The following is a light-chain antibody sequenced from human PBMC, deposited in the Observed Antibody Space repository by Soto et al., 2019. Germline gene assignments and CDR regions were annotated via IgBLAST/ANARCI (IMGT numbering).Light chain of an antibody. V-gene: IGKV3-15*01. CDR1: QTVASN. J-gene: IGKJ2*01. CDR2: AAS. Sequence: ERVMTQSPATLSVSPGERATLSCRASQTVASNLAWFQQKRGQAPRLFIYAASTRATGIPARFSGSGSGTEFTLTISSLQSEDFAVYYCLQYNNWPYTFGQGTKVDIK. CDR3: LQYNNWPYT.